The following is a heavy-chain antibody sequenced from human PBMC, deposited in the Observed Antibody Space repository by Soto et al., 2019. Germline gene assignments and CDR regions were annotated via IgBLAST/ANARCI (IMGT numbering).Heavy chain of an antibody. CDR2: ISDRGDET. CDR3: AIRGTYRWGHFDY. J-gene: IGHJ4*02. D-gene: IGHD3-16*02. Sequence: EVQLLESGGGLVQPGGSLRLSCAASGFIFSNQAMCWVRQGPGKGLEWVSCISDRGDETFFLDSVKGRFAISRDNSENMLFRQMSSLRAEDTAIYYCAIRGTYRWGHFDYWGQGTQVTVSS. V-gene: IGHV3-23*01. CDR1: GFIFSNQA.